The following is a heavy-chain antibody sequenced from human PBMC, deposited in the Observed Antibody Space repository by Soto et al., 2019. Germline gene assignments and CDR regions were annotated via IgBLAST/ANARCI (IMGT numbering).Heavy chain of an antibody. CDR2: IIPIFGTA. CDR3: ARDYLYYYDSSGKMDAFDI. V-gene: IGHV1-69*06. CDR1: GGTLSSYA. J-gene: IGHJ3*02. Sequence: ASVKVSCKASGGTLSSYAISWVRQAPGQGLEWMGGIIPIFGTANYAQKFQGRVTITADKSTSTAYMELSSLRSEDTAVYYCARDYLYYYDSSGKMDAFDIWGQGTMVTVSS. D-gene: IGHD3-22*01.